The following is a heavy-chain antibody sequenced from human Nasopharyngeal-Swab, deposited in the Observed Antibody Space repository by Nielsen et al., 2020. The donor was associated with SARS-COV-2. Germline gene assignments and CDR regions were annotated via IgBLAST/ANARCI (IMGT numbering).Heavy chain of an antibody. J-gene: IGHJ4*02. CDR1: AGSVSRGSHY. V-gene: IGHV4-61*01. D-gene: IGHD2-2*01. CDR2: IFYTGNT. CDR3: ARDRGDLRKYHFDS. Sequence: SQTLSLTCTVSAGSVSRGSHYWTWIRQPPGKELEWIGYIFYTGNTNYNPSLESRVTMSIDTSKNQFSLKLSSVTAADTAVYYCARDRGDLRKYHFDSWGQGTQIAVSS.